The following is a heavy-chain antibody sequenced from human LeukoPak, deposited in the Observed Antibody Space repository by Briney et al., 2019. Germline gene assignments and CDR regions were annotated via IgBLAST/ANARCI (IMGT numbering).Heavy chain of an antibody. V-gene: IGHV4-39*02. CDR1: GGSISSSSYY. CDR3: ARDGFGGSYDY. D-gene: IGHD1-26*01. CDR2: IYYSGST. Sequence: KSSETLSLTCTVSGGSISSSSYYWGWIRQPPGKGLEWIGSIYYSGSTYYNPSLKSRVTISVDTSKNQFSLKLSSVTAADTAVYYCARDGFGGSYDYWGQGTLVTVSS. J-gene: IGHJ4*02.